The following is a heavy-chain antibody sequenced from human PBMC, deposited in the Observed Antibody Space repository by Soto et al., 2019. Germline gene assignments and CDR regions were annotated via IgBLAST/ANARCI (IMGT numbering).Heavy chain of an antibody. Sequence: ASVKVSCKASGYTFTSYDINWVRQATGQGLEWMGWMNPNSGNTGYAQKFQGRVTMTRNTSISTAYMELSSLRSEDTAVYYCARGLAVYDILTGDTYYYYGMDVWGPGTTVTVSS. CDR2: MNPNSGNT. J-gene: IGHJ6*02. CDR3: ARGLAVYDILTGDTYYYYGMDV. D-gene: IGHD3-9*01. CDR1: GYTFTSYD. V-gene: IGHV1-8*01.